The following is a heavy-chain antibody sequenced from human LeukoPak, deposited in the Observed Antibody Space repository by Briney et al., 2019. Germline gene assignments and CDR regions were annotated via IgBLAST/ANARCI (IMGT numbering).Heavy chain of an antibody. CDR1: EFIGSSCA. D-gene: IGHD1-26*01. Sequence: LTLSCASSEFIGSSCAMGWVWLSAGEVLEWDSAISGTGGHTYYADSVKGRFTISRDNSKNTQYLQMNSLRADDTAVYYCAKRVGANHDAFDMWGQGTMVTVSS. CDR3: AKRVGANHDAFDM. V-gene: IGHV3-23*01. CDR2: ISGTGGHT. J-gene: IGHJ3*02.